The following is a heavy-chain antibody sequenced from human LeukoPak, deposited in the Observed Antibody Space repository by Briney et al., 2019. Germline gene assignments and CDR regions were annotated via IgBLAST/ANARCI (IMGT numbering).Heavy chain of an antibody. CDR2: IYSGGST. V-gene: IGHV3-66*01. CDR1: GFTLSSNY. Sequence: GGSLRLSCAASGFTLSSNYMSWVRQAPGKGLEWVSGIYSGGSTYYADSVEGRFTISRDNSKNTLYLQMNSLRAEDTAVYHCAGISPGGQGTLVTVSS. CDR3: AGISP. J-gene: IGHJ4*02.